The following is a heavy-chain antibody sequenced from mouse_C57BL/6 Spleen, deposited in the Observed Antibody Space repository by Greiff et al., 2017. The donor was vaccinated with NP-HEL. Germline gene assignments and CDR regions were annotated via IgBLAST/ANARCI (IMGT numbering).Heavy chain of an antibody. CDR3: ARPGGKNAWFAY. CDR1: GFTFSDYG. V-gene: IGHV5-17*01. CDR2: ISSGSSTI. J-gene: IGHJ3*01. D-gene: IGHD2-1*01. Sequence: EVHLVESGGGLVKPGGSLKLSCAASGFTFSDYGMHWVRQAPEKGLEWVAYISSGSSTIYYADTVKGRFTISRDNAKNTLFLQMTSLRSEDTAMYYCARPGGKNAWFAYWGQGTLVTVSA.